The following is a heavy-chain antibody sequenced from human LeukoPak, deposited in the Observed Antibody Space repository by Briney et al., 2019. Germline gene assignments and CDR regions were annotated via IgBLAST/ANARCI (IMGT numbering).Heavy chain of an antibody. V-gene: IGHV3-74*01. CDR1: GFTFSSYA. J-gene: IGHJ5*01. D-gene: IGHD3-10*01. Sequence: PGGSLRLSCAASGFTFSSYAMSLVRQDPGKGLVWVSRISSDGSSTSYADSVKGRFTISRDNAKNTLYLQMNSLRAEDTAVYYCVKERYRGSDSWGQGTRVTASS. CDR2: ISSDGSST. CDR3: VKERYRGSDS.